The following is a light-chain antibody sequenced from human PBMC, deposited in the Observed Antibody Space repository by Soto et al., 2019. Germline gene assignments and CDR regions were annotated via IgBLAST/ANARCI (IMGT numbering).Light chain of an antibody. CDR1: SSNIGAGYD. CDR2: ANT. Sequence: QSLLTRPPSVSGAPGQSVTISCTGSSSNIGAGYDVHWYQQLPGTAPKLLIYANTNRPSGVPGRFSGSKSGTSASLAITGLQAEDEADYYCQSYDSSLSGYVFGTGTKV. J-gene: IGLJ1*01. CDR3: QSYDSSLSGYV. V-gene: IGLV1-40*01.